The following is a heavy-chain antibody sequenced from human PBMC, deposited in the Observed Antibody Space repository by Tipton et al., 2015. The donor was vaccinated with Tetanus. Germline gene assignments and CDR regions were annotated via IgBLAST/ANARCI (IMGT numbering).Heavy chain of an antibody. CDR2: VNPKNGVT. J-gene: IGHJ3*01. V-gene: IGHV1-2*02. CDR1: GYTFTGYH. CDR3: AFGLAVAGSDALDF. Sequence: VQLVQSGAEVKKPGASVKVSCKASGYTFTGYHLHWVRQAPGQGLEWMGWVNPKNGVTDSAQKFQGRVALTRDTSINTAYMELSRLGSDDTAVYYCAFGLAVAGSDALDFWGQGTMVTVSS. D-gene: IGHD6-19*01.